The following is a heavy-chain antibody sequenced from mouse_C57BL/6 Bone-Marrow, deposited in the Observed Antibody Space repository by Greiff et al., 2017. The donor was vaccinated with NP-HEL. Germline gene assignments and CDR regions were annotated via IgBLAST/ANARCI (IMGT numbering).Heavy chain of an antibody. CDR1: GFTFSDYY. J-gene: IGHJ4*01. D-gene: IGHD1-1*02. CDR3: ARRSYGPYYYAMDY. V-gene: IGHV5-12*01. CDR2: ISNGGGST. Sequence: EVKVVESGGGLVQPGGSLKLSCAASGFTFSDYYMYWVRQTPEKRLEWVAYISNGGGSTYYPDTVKGRFTISRDNAKNTLYLQMSRLKSEDTAMYYCARRSYGPYYYAMDYWGQGTSVTVSS.